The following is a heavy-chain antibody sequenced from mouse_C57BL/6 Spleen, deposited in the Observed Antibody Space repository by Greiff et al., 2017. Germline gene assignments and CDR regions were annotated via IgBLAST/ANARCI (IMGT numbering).Heavy chain of an antibody. CDR3: AITTVVARYYFDY. V-gene: IGHV1-69*01. CDR2: IDPSDSYT. J-gene: IGHJ2*01. Sequence: QVQLQQPGAELVMPGASVKLSCKASGYTFTSYWMHWVKQRPGQGLEWIGEIDPSDSYTNYNQKFKGKSTLTVDKSSSTAYMQLSSLTSEDSAVCYCAITTVVARYYFDYWGQGTTLTVSS. D-gene: IGHD1-1*01. CDR1: GYTFTSYW.